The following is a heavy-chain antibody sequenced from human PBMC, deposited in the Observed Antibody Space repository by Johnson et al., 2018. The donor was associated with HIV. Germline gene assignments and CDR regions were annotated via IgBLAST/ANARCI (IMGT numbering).Heavy chain of an antibody. CDR1: GFTFSSYA. D-gene: IGHD1-26*01. CDR3: ARDRTGGAFDI. CDR2: ISYAGNIK. V-gene: IGHV3-30-3*01. Sequence: QVQLVESGGGVVQPGRSLRLSCAPSGFTFSSYAMHWVRQAPGKGLEWVAVISYAGNIKYYADSVKGRFTISRDNAKNSLYLQMNSLRAEDTALYYCARDRTGGAFDIWGQGTMVTVSS. J-gene: IGHJ3*02.